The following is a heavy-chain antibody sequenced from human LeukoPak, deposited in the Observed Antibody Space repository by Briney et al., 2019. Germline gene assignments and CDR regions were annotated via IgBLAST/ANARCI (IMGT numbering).Heavy chain of an antibody. CDR3: ARLGGAYFKGGMDV. V-gene: IGHV4-39*07. D-gene: IGHD2-21*01. Sequence: SETLSLTCTVSGGSISSGGYYWSWIRQPPGKGLEWIGSVYYDGVTYYNSSLKSRLTMSIDTSKKEFSLKLSSVTAADTAMYYCARLGGAYFKGGMDVWGQGTTVTVSS. J-gene: IGHJ6*02. CDR2: VYYDGVT. CDR1: GGSISSGGYY.